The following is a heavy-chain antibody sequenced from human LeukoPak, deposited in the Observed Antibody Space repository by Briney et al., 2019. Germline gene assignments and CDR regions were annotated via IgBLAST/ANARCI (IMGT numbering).Heavy chain of an antibody. J-gene: IGHJ4*02. V-gene: IGHV3-21*01. D-gene: IGHD3-22*01. CDR2: ITRSSTYM. CDR1: GFTLGDYN. CDR3: ARDFSRYYSHDY. Sequence: GGSLRLSCVASGFTLGDYNMNWVRQAPGKGLEWVSAITRSSTYMNYADSLKGRFTISRDNAKNSMYLQMNSLRAEDTAVYYCARDFSRYYSHDYWGQGTLVTVSS.